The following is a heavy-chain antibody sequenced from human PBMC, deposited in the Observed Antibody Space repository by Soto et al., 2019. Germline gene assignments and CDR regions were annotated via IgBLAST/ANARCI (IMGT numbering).Heavy chain of an antibody. CDR2: INYSGRT. J-gene: IGHJ3*01. CDR1: GGSISSSDYF. V-gene: IGHV4-39*01. D-gene: IGHD1-26*01. CDR3: ARPFTVGVGGAFDF. Sequence: QLQLQESGPGLVKPSETLSLICTVSGGSISSSDYFWGWIRQPPGRGLEWIASINYSGRTYYNPSLKSRVPISVDPSKNQFSLKLSSVTAADTAVYFCARPFTVGVGGAFDFWGQGTMVTVSS.